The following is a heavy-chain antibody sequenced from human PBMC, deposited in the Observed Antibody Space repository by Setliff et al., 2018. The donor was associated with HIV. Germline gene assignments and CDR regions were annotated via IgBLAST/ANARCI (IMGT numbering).Heavy chain of an antibody. CDR3: ARTTVTTWFDP. V-gene: IGHV3-11*01. J-gene: IGHJ5*02. Sequence: GGSLRLSCAASGFTFSDYYMSWIRQAPGKGLEWVSYISSSGSTIYYADSVKGRFTISRDNAKNSLYLQMNSLRAEDTVVYYCARTTVTTWFDPWGQGTLVTVSS. CDR2: ISSSGSTI. D-gene: IGHD4-17*01. CDR1: GFTFSDYY.